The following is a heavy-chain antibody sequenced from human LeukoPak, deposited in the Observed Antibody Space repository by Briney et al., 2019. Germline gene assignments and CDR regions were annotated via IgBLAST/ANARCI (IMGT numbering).Heavy chain of an antibody. CDR3: ANSQWELPLDY. J-gene: IGHJ4*02. CDR2: ISSDGSST. Sequence: PPGGSLRLSCAASGFTFSSYWMHWVRQAPGKGLVWVSRISSDGSSTSYADSVKGRFTISRDNAKNTLYLQMNSLRAEDTAVYYCANSQWELPLDYWGQGTLVTVSS. CDR1: GFTFSSYW. D-gene: IGHD1-26*01. V-gene: IGHV3-74*01.